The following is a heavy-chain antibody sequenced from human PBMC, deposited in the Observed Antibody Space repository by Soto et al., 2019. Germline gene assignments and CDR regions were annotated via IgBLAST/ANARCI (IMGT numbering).Heavy chain of an antibody. CDR2: IYSGGST. V-gene: IGHV3-53*01. CDR1: GFTVSSNY. J-gene: IGHJ4*02. D-gene: IGHD2-2*01. CDR3: AKDLEAEDIVVVPAANFDY. Sequence: PGGSLRLSCAASGFTVSSNYMSWVRQAPGKGLEWVSVIYSGGSTYYADSVKGRFTISRDNSKNTLYLQMNSLRAEDTAVYYCAKDLEAEDIVVVPAANFDYWGQGTLVTVSS.